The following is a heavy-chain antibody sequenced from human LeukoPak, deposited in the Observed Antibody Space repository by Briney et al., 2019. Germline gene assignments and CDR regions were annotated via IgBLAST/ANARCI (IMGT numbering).Heavy chain of an antibody. Sequence: GASVKVSCKASGYTFTGYYMHWVRQAPGQGLEWMGRIIPILGIANYAQKFQGRVTITADKSTSTAYMELSSLRSEDTAVYYCARAPVTTFPAEYFQHWGQGTLVTVSS. CDR1: GYTFTGYY. D-gene: IGHD4-17*01. CDR2: IIPILGIA. V-gene: IGHV1-69*04. CDR3: ARAPVTTFPAEYFQH. J-gene: IGHJ1*01.